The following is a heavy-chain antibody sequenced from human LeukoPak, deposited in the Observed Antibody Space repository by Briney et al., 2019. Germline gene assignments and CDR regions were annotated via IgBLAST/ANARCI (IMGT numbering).Heavy chain of an antibody. CDR1: GFRFSSYA. D-gene: IGHD3-16*01. CDR3: AKDLGELKPDTH. V-gene: IGHV3-23*01. Sequence: GGSLRLACAASGFRFSSYAMSWVRQAPGRGLEWVSAISGSGGSTYYADSVKGRFTISRDNSKNTLYLQMNSLRAEDTAVYYCAKDLGELKPDTHWGQGTLVTVSS. J-gene: IGHJ4*02. CDR2: ISGSGGST.